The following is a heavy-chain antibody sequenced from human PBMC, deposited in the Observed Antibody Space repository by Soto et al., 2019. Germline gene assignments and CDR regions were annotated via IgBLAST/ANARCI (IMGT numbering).Heavy chain of an antibody. CDR2: IIPIFGTA. CDR3: ARGRAYCGGDCYPSEFDY. J-gene: IGHJ4*02. CDR1: GGTFSSYA. V-gene: IGHV1-69*13. Sequence: SVKVSCKASGGTFSSYAISWVRQAPGQGLEWMGGIIPIFGTANYAQKFQGRVTITADESTSTAYMELSSPRSEDTAVYYCARGRAYCGGDCYPSEFDYWGQGTLVTVSS. D-gene: IGHD2-21*02.